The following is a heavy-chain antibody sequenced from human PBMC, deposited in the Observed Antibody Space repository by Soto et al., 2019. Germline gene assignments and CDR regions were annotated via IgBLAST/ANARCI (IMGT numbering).Heavy chain of an antibody. CDR2: IYDSANI. Sequence: PSETLSLTCTVSGGSISRRNYYWGWISQPPGKGLEWIGSIYDSANIYYNPSLKSRVTISVDTSKNQFSLKLSSVTASDTAVYYCAATSTIFGARGRFDPWGQGTLVTVSS. D-gene: IGHD3-3*01. CDR1: GGSISRRNYY. J-gene: IGHJ5*02. V-gene: IGHV4-39*01. CDR3: AATSTIFGARGRFDP.